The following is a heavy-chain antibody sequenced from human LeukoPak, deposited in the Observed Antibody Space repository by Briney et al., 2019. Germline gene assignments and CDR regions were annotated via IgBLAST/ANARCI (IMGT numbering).Heavy chain of an antibody. D-gene: IGHD4-17*01. CDR2: IIPIFGTA. CDR1: GYTFTGYY. J-gene: IGHJ4*02. Sequence: GASVKVSCKASGYTFTGYYMHWVRQAPGQGLEWMGGIIPIFGTANYAQKFQGRVTITADESTSTAYMELSSLRSEDTAVYYCARGTDYGDPFDYWGQGTLVTVSS. CDR3: ARGTDYGDPFDY. V-gene: IGHV1-69*13.